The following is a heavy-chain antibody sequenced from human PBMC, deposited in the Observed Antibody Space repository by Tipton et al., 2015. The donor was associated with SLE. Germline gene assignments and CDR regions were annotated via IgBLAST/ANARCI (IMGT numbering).Heavy chain of an antibody. D-gene: IGHD1-26*01. CDR3: ARDSPEPDWELLDPPLDY. Sequence: QLVQSGPEVKKPGASVKVSCKASGYTFTSYGISWVRQAPGQGLEWMGWISAYNGNTNYAQKLQGRVTMTTDTSTSTAYMELRSLRSDDTAVYYCARDSPEPDWELLDPPLDYGGQGTLVTVSS. J-gene: IGHJ4*02. CDR2: ISAYNGNT. CDR1: GYTFTSYG. V-gene: IGHV1-18*01.